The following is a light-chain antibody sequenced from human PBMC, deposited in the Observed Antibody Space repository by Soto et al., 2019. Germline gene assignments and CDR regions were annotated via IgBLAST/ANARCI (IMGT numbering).Light chain of an antibody. J-gene: IGKJ1*01. V-gene: IGKV1-39*01. Sequence: DIQITHSPSSLSASVGDRVTITCRASQSISSYLNWYQQKPGKAPKLLIYAASSLQSGVPSRFSGSGSGTAFTLTISSLQPEDFATYYCQKSYSTPRTFGQGTKVDIK. CDR1: QSISSY. CDR2: AAS. CDR3: QKSYSTPRT.